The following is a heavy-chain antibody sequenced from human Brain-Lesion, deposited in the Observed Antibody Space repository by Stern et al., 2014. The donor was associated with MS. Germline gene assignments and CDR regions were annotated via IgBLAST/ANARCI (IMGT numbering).Heavy chain of an antibody. CDR2: IVAGSGTT. CDR3: AADPTTGSSSWYYIPNWFDP. Sequence: QLVESGPEVKKPGTSVKVSCKASGFTFTSSGVQWVRQARGQRLEWLGWIVAGSGTTNYAQKFQERVTITRDMSTSTAYMELSSLRSEDTAVYYCAADPTTGSSSWYYIPNWFDPWGQGTLVTVSS. V-gene: IGHV1-58*01. CDR1: GFTFTSSG. D-gene: IGHD6-13*01. J-gene: IGHJ5*02.